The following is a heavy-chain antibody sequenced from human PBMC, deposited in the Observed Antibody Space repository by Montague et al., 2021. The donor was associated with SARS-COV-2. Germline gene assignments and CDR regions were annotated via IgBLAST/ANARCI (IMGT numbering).Heavy chain of an antibody. CDR2: TYYRSKWYN. CDR3: SRGADRYYFYGMDV. J-gene: IGHJ6*02. CDR1: GDSVSSNRAA. V-gene: IGHV6-1*01. D-gene: IGHD6-19*01. Sequence: AISGDSVSSNRAAWNWIRQSPSRGLEWLGRTYYRSKWYNEYAVSVNSRITINPDTSKNQFSLQMNYVTPEDTAAYYCSRGADRYYFYGMDVWGQGTTVTVSS.